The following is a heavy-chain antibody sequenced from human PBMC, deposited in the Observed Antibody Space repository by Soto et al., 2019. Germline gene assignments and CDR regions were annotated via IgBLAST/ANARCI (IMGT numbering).Heavy chain of an antibody. Sequence: EVQLLESGGGHVKPGGSLKLSCAASGLIFVSFSMTWVGQAPGKGLEWVATISPSGSYIYYAESMKGRFTISRDNAKNSVYLEMNSLRDEDTAVFYCAAHPGYSSGWYAHWGQGNVVTVSS. CDR3: AAHPGYSSGWYAH. CDR1: GLIFVSFS. D-gene: IGHD6-19*01. CDR2: ISPSGSYI. J-gene: IGHJ5*02. V-gene: IGHV3-21*01.